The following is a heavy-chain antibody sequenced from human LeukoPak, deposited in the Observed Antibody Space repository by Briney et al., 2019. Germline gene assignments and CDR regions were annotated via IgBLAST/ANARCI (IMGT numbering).Heavy chain of an antibody. Sequence: GGSLRLSCAASGFTFSSYGIHWVRQAPGKGLEWVAFIRYDGSNKYYADSVKGRFTISRDNSKNTLYLQMNSLRAEDTAVYYCAKDLHYYYYDSTGSTKSGAFDIWGQGTMVNVSS. J-gene: IGHJ3*02. CDR2: IRYDGSNK. CDR1: GFTFSSYG. V-gene: IGHV3-30*02. CDR3: AKDLHYYYYDSTGSTKSGAFDI. D-gene: IGHD3-22*01.